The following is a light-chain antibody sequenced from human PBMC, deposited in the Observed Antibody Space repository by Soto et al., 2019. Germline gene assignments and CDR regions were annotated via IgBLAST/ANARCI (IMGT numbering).Light chain of an antibody. CDR2: AGS. V-gene: IGKV1-39*01. CDR3: QQTYSIPVT. CDR1: QSISSY. Sequence: DIQMTQSPSSLSASVGDRVTITCRASQSISSYLNWYQQKPGKAPKLLIYAGSSLQSGVPSRFSGRGSGADFTLTIRSLQPEDFATYYCQQTYSIPVTFGQGTKLEMK. J-gene: IGKJ2*01.